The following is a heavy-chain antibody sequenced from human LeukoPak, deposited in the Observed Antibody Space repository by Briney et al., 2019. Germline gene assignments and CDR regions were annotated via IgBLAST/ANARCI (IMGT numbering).Heavy chain of an antibody. J-gene: IGHJ4*02. V-gene: IGHV3-7*01. CDR3: AKDIVGGGDDY. Sequence: PGGSLRLSCTTSGFTFGDYALNWVRQAPGKGLEWVANIQEDGKKENYVDSVRGRFTISRDNAKNSIYLQMNSLRVEDTAVYYCAKDIVGGGDDYWGQGTLVIVSS. D-gene: IGHD2-21*02. CDR2: IQEDGKKE. CDR1: GFTFGDYA.